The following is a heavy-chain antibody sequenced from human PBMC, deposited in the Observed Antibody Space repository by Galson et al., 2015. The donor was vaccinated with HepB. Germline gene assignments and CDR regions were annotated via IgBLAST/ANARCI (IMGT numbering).Heavy chain of an antibody. CDR3: ARESTSGWTLDH. CDR1: GFTFGSDW. Sequence: SLRLSCAGSGFTFGSDWMSWVRQAPGKGLEWVANINKDGSEKNYVDSVRGRFTISRDNAKSSLYLQMDNLRVEDTAIYYCARESTSGWTLDHWGQGTLVTVSS. D-gene: IGHD6-19*01. CDR2: INKDGSEK. J-gene: IGHJ4*02. V-gene: IGHV3-7*03.